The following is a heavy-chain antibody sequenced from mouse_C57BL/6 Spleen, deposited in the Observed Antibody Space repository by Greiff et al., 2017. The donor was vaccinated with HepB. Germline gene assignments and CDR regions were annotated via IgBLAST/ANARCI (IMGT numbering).Heavy chain of an antibody. CDR1: GFTFSDYG. CDR2: ISSGSSTV. Sequence: DVHLVESGGGLVKPGGSLKLSCAASGFTFSDYGMHWVRQAPEQGLEWVAYISSGSSTVYYADTVKGRFTISRDNAKNTLFLQMTSLRSEDTAMYYCAPDYGSGYEFAYWGQGTLVNVAA. CDR3: APDYGSGYEFAY. D-gene: IGHD1-1*01. J-gene: IGHJ3*01. V-gene: IGHV5-17*01.